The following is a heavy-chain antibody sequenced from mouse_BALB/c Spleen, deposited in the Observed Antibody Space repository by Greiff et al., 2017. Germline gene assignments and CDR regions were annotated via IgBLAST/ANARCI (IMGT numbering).Heavy chain of an antibody. Sequence: QVQLQQPGAELVKPGTSVKLSCKASGYNFTGYWINWVKLRPGQGLEWIGDIYPGSGSTNYNEKFKSKATLTVDTSSSTAYMELSSLASEDSALYYCARDGNYFFAYWGQGTLVTVSA. CDR3: ARDGNYFFAY. CDR1: GYNFTGYW. D-gene: IGHD2-1*01. V-gene: IGHV1-55*01. J-gene: IGHJ3*01. CDR2: IYPGSGST.